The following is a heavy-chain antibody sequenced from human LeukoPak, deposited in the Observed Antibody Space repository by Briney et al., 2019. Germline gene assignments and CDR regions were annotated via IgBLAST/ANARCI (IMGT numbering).Heavy chain of an antibody. J-gene: IGHJ4*02. D-gene: IGHD3/OR15-3a*01. Sequence: PSETLSLTCTVSGGSISSYYWSWIRQPAGKGLEWIGRIYTSGSTNYNPSLKSRVTISVDTSKNQFSLKLSSVTAADTAVYYCARLLNPPTVDWTFDYWGQGTLVTVSS. CDR2: IYTSGST. CDR1: GGSISSYY. V-gene: IGHV4-4*07. CDR3: ARLLNPPTVDWTFDY.